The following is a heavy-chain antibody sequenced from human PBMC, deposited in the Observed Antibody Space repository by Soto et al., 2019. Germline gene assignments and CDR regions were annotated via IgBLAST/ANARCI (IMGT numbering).Heavy chain of an antibody. D-gene: IGHD6-6*01. Sequence: EVQLVESGGGLVQPGGSLRLSCAASGFTFSSYAMHWVRQAPGKGLEYVSAISSNGGSTYYANSVKGRFTISRDNSKNTLYLQMGSLRAEDMAVYNCARQESPLLEYSNSPADYYYYYMDVWGKGTTVTLSS. J-gene: IGHJ6*03. CDR2: ISSNGGST. CDR1: GFTFSSYA. CDR3: ARQESPLLEYSNSPADYYYYYMDV. V-gene: IGHV3-64*01.